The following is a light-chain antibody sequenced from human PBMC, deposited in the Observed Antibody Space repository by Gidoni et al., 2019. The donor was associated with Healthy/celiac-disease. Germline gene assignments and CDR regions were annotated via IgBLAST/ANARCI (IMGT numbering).Light chain of an antibody. CDR2: GAS. V-gene: IGKV3-20*01. Sequence: EIVLTQSPGTLSLSPGERATLSCRASQSVSSSYLAWYQQKPGQAPRLLIYGASSRATGIPDRFSGSGSGTDFTLTISRLEPEDFAVYYCQQYGSSGTWTFGQGTKVESK. CDR1: QSVSSSY. CDR3: QQYGSSGTWT. J-gene: IGKJ1*01.